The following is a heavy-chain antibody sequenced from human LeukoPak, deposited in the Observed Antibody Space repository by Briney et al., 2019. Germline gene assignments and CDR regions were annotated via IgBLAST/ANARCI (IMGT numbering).Heavy chain of an antibody. D-gene: IGHD5-12*01. Sequence: SSETLSLTCTVSGGSINSYYWSWIRQPPGKGVEWIGYIYHRGSTNYNSSLKSRVSISVDTSKNQFYLKLTSVTAADTAVYYCARLDSGYGKYYFDYWGQGTLVTVSS. CDR1: GGSINSYY. CDR3: ARLDSGYGKYYFDY. J-gene: IGHJ4*02. V-gene: IGHV4-59*08. CDR2: IYHRGST.